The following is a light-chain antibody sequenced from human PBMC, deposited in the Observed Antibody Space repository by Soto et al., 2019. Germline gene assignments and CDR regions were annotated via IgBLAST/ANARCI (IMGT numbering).Light chain of an antibody. CDR1: SSDVGGYNF. V-gene: IGLV2-14*03. J-gene: IGLJ1*01. Sequence: ALAQPASVFGSPGQSITISCTGTSSDVGGYNFVSWYQQHPGKAPKLMIYEVSNRPSGVSNRFSGSKSGNTASLTISGLQPEDEADYYCSSYTTSSTVVFGTGTKVTVL. CDR3: SSYTTSSTVV. CDR2: EVS.